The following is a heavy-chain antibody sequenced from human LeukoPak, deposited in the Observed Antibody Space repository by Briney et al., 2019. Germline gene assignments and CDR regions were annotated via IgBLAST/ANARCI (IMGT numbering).Heavy chain of an antibody. J-gene: IGHJ4*02. D-gene: IGHD3-22*01. CDR3: ATNYYDSSGFGY. V-gene: IGHV3-48*02. CDR1: GFTFSSYS. CDR2: ISSSSSTI. Sequence: PGGSLRLSCAASGFTFSSYSMNWVRPAPGKGLEWVSYISSSSSTIYYADSVKGRFTISRDNAKNSLYLQMNSLRDEDTAVYYCATNYYDSSGFGYWGQGTLVTVSS.